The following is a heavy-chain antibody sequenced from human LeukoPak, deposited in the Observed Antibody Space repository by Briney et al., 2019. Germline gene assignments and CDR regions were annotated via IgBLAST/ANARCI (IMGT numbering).Heavy chain of an antibody. J-gene: IGHJ6*02. CDR1: GFTFADYT. CDR2: IRINAHGGAT. CDR3: ARIYYAMDV. V-gene: IGHV3-49*04. Sequence: GRSLRLSCTASGFTFADYTLSWVRQAPGQGLEWVGFIRINAHGGATEYAASVEGRFTISRDDSKSIAYLQKNSLKTEDTAVYYCARIYYAMDVWGQGTMVTVSS.